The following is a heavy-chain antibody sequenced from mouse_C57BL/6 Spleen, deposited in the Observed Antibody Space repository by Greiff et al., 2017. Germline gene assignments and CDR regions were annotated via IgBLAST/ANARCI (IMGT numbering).Heavy chain of an antibody. D-gene: IGHD2-3*01. CDR3: ARDDDGYPFAY. V-gene: IGHV1-42*01. CDR1: GYSFTGYY. CDR2: INPSTGGT. Sequence: VQLQQSGPELVKPGASVKISCKASGYSFTGYYMNWVKQSPEKSLEWIGEINPSTGGTTYNQKFKAKATLTVDKSSSTAYMQLKSLTSEDSAVYYCARDDDGYPFAYWGQGTLVTVSA. J-gene: IGHJ3*01.